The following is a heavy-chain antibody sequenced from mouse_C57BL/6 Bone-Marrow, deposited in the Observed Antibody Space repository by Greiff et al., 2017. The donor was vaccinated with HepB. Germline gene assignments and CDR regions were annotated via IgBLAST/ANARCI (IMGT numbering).Heavy chain of an antibody. CDR1: GFTFSSYG. D-gene: IGHD2-5*01. CDR2: ISSGGSYT. Sequence: DVMLVESGGDLVKPGGSLKLSCAASGFTFSSYGMSWVRQTPDKRLEWVATISSGGSYTYYPDSVKGRFTISRDNAKNTLYLQMSSLKSEDTAMYYCARHDNSNFDYWGQGTTLTVSS. J-gene: IGHJ2*01. V-gene: IGHV5-6*02. CDR3: ARHDNSNFDY.